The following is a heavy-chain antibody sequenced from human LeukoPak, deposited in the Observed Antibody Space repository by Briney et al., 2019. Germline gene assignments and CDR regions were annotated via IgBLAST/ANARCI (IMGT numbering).Heavy chain of an antibody. CDR3: ARDLWFGESSDAFDM. D-gene: IGHD3-10*01. Sequence: SVKVSCKASGGTFSSYAISWVRQAPGQGLEWMGGIIPIIGTANYAQKFQGRVTITADESTSTAYMELSSLRSEDTAVYYCARDLWFGESSDAFDMWGQGTMVTVSS. CDR1: GGTFSSYA. J-gene: IGHJ3*02. V-gene: IGHV1-69*13. CDR2: IIPIIGTA.